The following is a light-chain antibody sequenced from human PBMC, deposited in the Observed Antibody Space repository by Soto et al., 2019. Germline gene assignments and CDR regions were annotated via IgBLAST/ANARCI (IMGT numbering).Light chain of an antibody. Sequence: QSVLTQPPSVSGTPGQTVTVSCSGTSFNIGTYTVNWYQQLPGTAPRLLIYSNTQRPSGVPDRFSGSKSGTSASLDISGLQSEDEGDYYCSTWHDSHVIFGGVTKLTVL. V-gene: IGLV1-44*01. J-gene: IGLJ2*01. CDR3: STWHDSHVI. CDR2: SNT. CDR1: SFNIGTYT.